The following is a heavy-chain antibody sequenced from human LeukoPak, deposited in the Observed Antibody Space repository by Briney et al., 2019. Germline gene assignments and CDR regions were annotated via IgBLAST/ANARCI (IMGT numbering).Heavy chain of an antibody. CDR2: INHSGST. Sequence: SETLSLTCAVYGGSFSGYYWSWIRQPPGKGLEWIGEINHSGSTNYNPSLKSRVTISVDTSKNQFSLKLSSATAADTAVYYCAREVQGGSGYRYWGQGTLVTVSS. V-gene: IGHV4-34*01. CDR1: GGSFSGYY. CDR3: AREVQGGSGYRY. D-gene: IGHD3-22*01. J-gene: IGHJ4*02.